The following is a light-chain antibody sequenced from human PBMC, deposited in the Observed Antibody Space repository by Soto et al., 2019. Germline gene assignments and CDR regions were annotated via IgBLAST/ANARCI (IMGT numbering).Light chain of an antibody. CDR2: ANN. V-gene: IGLV1-51*01. CDR1: SSNIGNNY. CDR3: GTWDSSLGAGV. J-gene: IGLJ2*01. Sequence: QSVLTQPPSVSAAPGQKVTISCSGSSSNIGNNYVSWYQHLPGTAPKLLIYANNKRPSGIPDRFSGSKSGTSATLGITGLQTGDEADYYCGTWDSSLGAGVFGGGTKLTVL.